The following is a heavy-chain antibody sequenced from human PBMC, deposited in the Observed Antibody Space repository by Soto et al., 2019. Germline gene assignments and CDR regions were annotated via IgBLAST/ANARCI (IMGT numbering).Heavy chain of an antibody. CDR1: GFTFSSYS. J-gene: IGHJ3*02. Sequence: EVQLVESGGGLVKPGGSLRLSCAASGFTFSSYSMNWVRQAPGKGLEWVSSISSSSSYIYYADSVKGRFTISRDNAKXXXXXXXXXXXXXXXXXXXXXXXXXXXXXXXXDKWEAFDIWGQGTMVTVSS. CDR3: XXXXXXXXXXXXDKWEAFDI. V-gene: IGHV3-21*01. CDR2: ISSSSSYI. D-gene: IGHD1-26*01.